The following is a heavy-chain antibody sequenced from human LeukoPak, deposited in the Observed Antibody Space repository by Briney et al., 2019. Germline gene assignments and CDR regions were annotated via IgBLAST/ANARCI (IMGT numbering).Heavy chain of an antibody. CDR1: GGSISSYY. J-gene: IGHJ6*03. V-gene: IGHV4-4*07. CDR2: IYTSGST. Sequence: SETLSLTCTVSGGSISSYYWSWIRQPAGKGLEWIGRIYTSGSTNYNPSLKSRVTISVDTSKNQFSLKLSSVTAADTAVYYCARVVVVVAAKYYYYYYYMDVWGKGTTVTVSS. D-gene: IGHD2-15*01. CDR3: ARVVVVVAAKYYYYYYYMDV.